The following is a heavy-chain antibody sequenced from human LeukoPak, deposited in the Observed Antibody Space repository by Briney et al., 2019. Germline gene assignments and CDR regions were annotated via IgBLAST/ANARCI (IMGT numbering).Heavy chain of an antibody. CDR2: IPWTNAGV. V-gene: IGHV3-9*01. CDR3: AKGRGAATTYGMNV. CDR1: GFTFSSYS. Sequence: PGGSLRLSCAASGFTFSSYSMNWVRQAPGKGLEWVSSIPWTNAGVGYADSVKGRCTISRDNAKNSLYLELRSLRAEDTAVYYCAKGRGAATTYGMNVWGQGTTVIVSS. D-gene: IGHD2-15*01. J-gene: IGHJ6*02.